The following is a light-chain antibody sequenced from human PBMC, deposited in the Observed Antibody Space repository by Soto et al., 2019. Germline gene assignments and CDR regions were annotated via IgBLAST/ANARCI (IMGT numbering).Light chain of an antibody. Sequence: QSALTQPASVSGSPGQSITISCTGTSSDIGAYNFVSWYQQHPGKAPKLILYDVNIRPSGVSNRFSGFKSGNTTSLTISGLQAEDEADYYCTSWTTSTTMIFGGGTKVTVL. J-gene: IGLJ2*01. V-gene: IGLV2-14*03. CDR3: TSWTTSTTMI. CDR1: SSDIGAYNF. CDR2: DVN.